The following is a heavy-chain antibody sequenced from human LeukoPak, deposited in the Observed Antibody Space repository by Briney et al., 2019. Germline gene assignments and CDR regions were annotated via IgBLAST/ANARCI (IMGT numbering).Heavy chain of an antibody. Sequence: GGSLRLSCAASGFPFSSYWMAWVRQAPGKGLEWVATITLDGSDSYYVDSVKGRFTVSRDNAKNSLYLQMNSLRAEDTAVYYCRGYYYDSSGFYRDYWGQGTLVTVSS. CDR1: GFPFSSYW. CDR2: ITLDGSDS. D-gene: IGHD3-22*01. J-gene: IGHJ4*02. CDR3: RGYYYDSSGFYRDY. V-gene: IGHV3-7*02.